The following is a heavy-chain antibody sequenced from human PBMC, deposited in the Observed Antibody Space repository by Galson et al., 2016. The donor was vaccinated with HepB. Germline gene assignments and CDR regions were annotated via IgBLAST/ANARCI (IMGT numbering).Heavy chain of an antibody. CDR2: VRSKAYGGTT. CDR3: TPTWLGVETSS. D-gene: IGHD1-26*01. CDR1: GFSFGVYA. V-gene: IGHV3-49*03. J-gene: IGHJ4*02. Sequence: SLRLSCAASGFSFGVYAMSWFRQAPGKGLEWVGFVRSKAYGGTTEYAASVKGRFTISRDDSKSIAYLQINSLKTEDTAIYYCTPTWLGVETSSWGQGTLVTVSS.